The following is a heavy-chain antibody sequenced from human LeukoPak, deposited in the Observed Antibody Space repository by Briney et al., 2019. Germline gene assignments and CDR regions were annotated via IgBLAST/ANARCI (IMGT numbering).Heavy chain of an antibody. Sequence: SETLSLTCTVSGGSISSYYWSWIRQPPGKGLEWIGYIYYSGSTNYNPSLKSRVTISVDTSKNQFSLKLSSVTAADTAVYYCARAAYYYYYGMDVWGQGTTVTVSS. CDR2: IYYSGST. CDR3: ARAAYYYYYGMDV. CDR1: GGSISSYY. V-gene: IGHV4-59*01. J-gene: IGHJ6*02.